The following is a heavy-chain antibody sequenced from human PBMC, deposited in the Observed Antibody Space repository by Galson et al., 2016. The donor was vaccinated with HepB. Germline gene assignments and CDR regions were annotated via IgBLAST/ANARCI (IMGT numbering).Heavy chain of an antibody. CDR1: GFTFSSYW. CDR2: IKQDGSEK. D-gene: IGHD2-2*01. J-gene: IGHJ3*02. CDR3: ARDRLHFVLVPAAGTFDI. V-gene: IGHV3-7*01. Sequence: SLRLSCAASGFTFSSYWMSCVRQAPGKGLEWVANIKQDGSEKFYVDSVKGRFTISRDNAKNALYLQLNSLRAEDTAVYYCARDRLHFVLVPAAGTFDIWGQGTMVTVSS.